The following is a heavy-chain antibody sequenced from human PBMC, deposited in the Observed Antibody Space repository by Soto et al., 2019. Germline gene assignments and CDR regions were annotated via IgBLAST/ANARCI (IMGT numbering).Heavy chain of an antibody. Sequence: PRLSCAASGFTFSKYALSWVRQAPGKGLEWVSAISGSGGTTHYADSVKGRVTISRDNSKDTVFLQMNSLRAEDTAVYSCAKYYYDRSGSPLAFDYWGQGTLVTVSS. D-gene: IGHD3-22*01. CDR2: ISGSGGTT. CDR1: GFTFSKYA. J-gene: IGHJ4*02. V-gene: IGHV3-23*01. CDR3: AKYYYDRSGSPLAFDY.